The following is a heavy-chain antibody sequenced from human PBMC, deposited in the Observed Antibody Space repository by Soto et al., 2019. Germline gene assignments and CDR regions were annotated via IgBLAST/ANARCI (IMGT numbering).Heavy chain of an antibody. CDR3: AKDLSGSFFSGGSCQEDYYYYYGMDV. J-gene: IGHJ6*02. V-gene: IGHV3-23*01. D-gene: IGHD2-15*01. CDR1: GFTFSSYA. CDR2: ISGSGGST. Sequence: GGSLRLSCAASGFTFSSYAMSWVRQAPGKGLEWVSAISGSGGSTYYADSVKGRFTISRDNSKNTLYLQMNSLRAEDTAVYYCAKDLSGSFFSGGSCQEDYYYYYGMDVWGQGTTVTVSS.